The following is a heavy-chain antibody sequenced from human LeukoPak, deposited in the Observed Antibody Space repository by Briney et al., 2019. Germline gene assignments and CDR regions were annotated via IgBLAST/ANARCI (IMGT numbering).Heavy chain of an antibody. V-gene: IGHV3-48*02. Sequence: GGSLRLSCAASGFTFSTYNMNWVRQAPGKGLEWVSHITSSSTNIYYADSVKGRFTISRDNAKNALSLQMNSLRDEDMAVYYCATSGNYYLKYWGQGTLVTVSS. D-gene: IGHD1-26*01. CDR3: ATSGNYYLKY. J-gene: IGHJ4*02. CDR1: GFTFSTYN. CDR2: ITSSSTNI.